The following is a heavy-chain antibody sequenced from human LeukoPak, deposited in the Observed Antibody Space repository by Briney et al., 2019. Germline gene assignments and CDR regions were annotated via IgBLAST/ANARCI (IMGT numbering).Heavy chain of an antibody. CDR1: GGSIRSYY. CDR3: ARHSSSWYPDY. J-gene: IGHJ4*02. D-gene: IGHD6-13*01. Sequence: SETLSLTCTVSGGSIRSYYWSWIRQPPGKGLEWIGYIHYTGSTNYNPFLNSRVTISVDTSKNQFSLQLSSVTATDTAVYFCARHSSSWYPDYWGQGTLVTVSS. CDR2: IHYTGST. V-gene: IGHV4-59*08.